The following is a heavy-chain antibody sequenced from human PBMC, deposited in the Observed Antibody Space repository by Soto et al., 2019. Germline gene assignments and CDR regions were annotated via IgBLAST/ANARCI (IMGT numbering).Heavy chain of an antibody. J-gene: IGHJ6*03. CDR2: ISGSGGST. D-gene: IGHD2-2*01. CDR3: AKIKCSSTSGPGVDYYYMDV. V-gene: IGHV3-23*01. Sequence: EVQLLESGGGLVQPGGSLRLSCAASGFTFSSYAMSWVRQAPGKGLEWVSAISGSGGSTYYADSVKGRFTISRDNYKNKLYLQMNSLRAEDTAVYYCAKIKCSSTSGPGVDYYYMDVWGKGTTVTVSS. CDR1: GFTFSSYA.